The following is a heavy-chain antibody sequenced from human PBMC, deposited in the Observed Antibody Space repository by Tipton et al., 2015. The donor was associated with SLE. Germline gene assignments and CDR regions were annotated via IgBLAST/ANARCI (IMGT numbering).Heavy chain of an antibody. CDR1: GGSIGTYY. CDR2: VFYSGNT. D-gene: IGHD3-22*01. CDR3: ARVFPYDSSPYRVLGPFDI. Sequence: GLVKPSETLSLTCTVSGGSIGTYYWTWIRQPPGKGLEWIGYVFYSGNTKENPSLQSRVTMSVDTSKNQFSLRLNSVTAADTAVYYCARVFPYDSSPYRVLGPFDIWGQGTMVTVSS. J-gene: IGHJ3*02. V-gene: IGHV4-59*01.